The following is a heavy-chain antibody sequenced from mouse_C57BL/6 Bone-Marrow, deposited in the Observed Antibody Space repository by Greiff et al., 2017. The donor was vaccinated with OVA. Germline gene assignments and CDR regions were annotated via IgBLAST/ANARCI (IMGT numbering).Heavy chain of an antibody. CDR3: AREGAQGFAY. Sequence: VQLQQSGPELVKPGASVKISCKASGYSFTGYYMNWVKQSPEKSLEWIGEINPSTGGTTYNQKFKAKATLTVDKSSSTAYMQLKSLTSEDSAVYYCAREGAQGFAYWGQGTLVTVSA. D-gene: IGHD3-2*02. V-gene: IGHV1-42*01. CDR2: INPSTGGT. J-gene: IGHJ3*01. CDR1: GYSFTGYY.